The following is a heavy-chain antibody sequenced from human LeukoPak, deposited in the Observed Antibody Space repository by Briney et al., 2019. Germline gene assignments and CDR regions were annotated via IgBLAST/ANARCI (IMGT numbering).Heavy chain of an antibody. CDR1: GFTFDDYA. CDR2: ISWNSGSI. D-gene: IGHD3-10*01. CDR3: AKPYGSGSYYNPLGY. J-gene: IGHJ4*02. V-gene: IGHV3-9*01. Sequence: GGSLRLSCAASGFTFDDYAMHWVRQAPGKGLEWVSGISWNSGSIGYADSVKGRFTISRDNAKNSLYLQMNSLRAEDTALYYCAKPYGSGSYYNPLGYWGQGTLVTVSS.